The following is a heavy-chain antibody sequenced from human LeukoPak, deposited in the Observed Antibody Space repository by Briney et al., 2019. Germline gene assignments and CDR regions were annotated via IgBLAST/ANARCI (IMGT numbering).Heavy chain of an antibody. D-gene: IGHD3-9*01. CDR3: AKDIGPPNYDILTGYFDY. J-gene: IGHJ4*02. CDR1: GFTFSSYW. Sequence: TGGSLRLSCVASGFTFSSYWMHWVRQAPGKGLVWVSRINTDGSTTSYADSVEGRFTISRDNAKNTLYLQMNSLRAEDTALYYCAKDIGPPNYDILTGYFDYWGQGTLVTVSS. CDR2: INTDGSTT. V-gene: IGHV3-74*01.